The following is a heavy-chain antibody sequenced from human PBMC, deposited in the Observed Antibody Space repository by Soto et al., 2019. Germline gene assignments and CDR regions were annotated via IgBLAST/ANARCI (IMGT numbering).Heavy chain of an antibody. Sequence: GSLRLSCAASGFTFSSYWMHWVRQAPGKGLVWVSRINSDGSSTSYADYVKGRFTISRDNAKNTLYLQMNSLRAADTAVYYCERDRKDSSPGQNGVDVWGQGTTVT. J-gene: IGHJ6*02. CDR3: ERDRKDSSPGQNGVDV. CDR1: GFTFSSYW. CDR2: INSDGSST. D-gene: IGHD6-13*01. V-gene: IGHV3-74*01.